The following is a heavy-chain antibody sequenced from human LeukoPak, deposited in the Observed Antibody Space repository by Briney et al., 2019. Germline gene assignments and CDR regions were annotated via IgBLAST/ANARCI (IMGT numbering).Heavy chain of an antibody. J-gene: IGHJ4*02. D-gene: IGHD1-14*01. CDR1: GFRFSKDA. V-gene: IGHV3-23*01. CDR2: ISNRGENT. CDR3: AEERGASGRTTSDN. Sequence: GGSLRLSCAASGFRFSKDAMSWVRQAPGKGLEWFSAISNRGENTYYADSVMGRFTISRDNSKNTLYLQMDSLRVEDTAVYYCAEERGASGRTTSDNWGQGTLVSVSS.